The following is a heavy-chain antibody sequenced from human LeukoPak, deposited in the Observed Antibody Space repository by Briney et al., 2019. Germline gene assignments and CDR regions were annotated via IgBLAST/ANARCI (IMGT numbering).Heavy chain of an antibody. CDR1: GYTFTSYY. D-gene: IGHD6-19*01. V-gene: IGHV1-46*01. CDR3: ARWAWYSSAWYPNHFDY. J-gene: IGHJ4*02. CDR2: IAPSIGST. Sequence: ASVKVSCKASGYTFTSYYIHWVRQAPGQGLEWMGIIAPSIGSTSYAQKFQDRVTMTRDTSTSTVYMELSGLRSEDTAVYYCARWAWYSSAWYPNHFDYWGQGTLVTVSS.